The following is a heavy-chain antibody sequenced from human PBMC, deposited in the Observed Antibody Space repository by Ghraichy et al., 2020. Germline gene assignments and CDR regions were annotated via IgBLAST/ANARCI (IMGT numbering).Heavy chain of an antibody. CDR1: GFTFSSYG. V-gene: IGHV3-30*18. CDR2: ISYDGSNK. Sequence: GESLNISCAASGFTFSSYGMHWVRQAPGKGLEWVAVISYDGSNKYYADSVKGRFTISRDNSKNTLYLQMNSLRAEDTAVYYCAKEMETVTLGDWGQGTLVTVSS. D-gene: IGHD4-17*01. J-gene: IGHJ4*02. CDR3: AKEMETVTLGD.